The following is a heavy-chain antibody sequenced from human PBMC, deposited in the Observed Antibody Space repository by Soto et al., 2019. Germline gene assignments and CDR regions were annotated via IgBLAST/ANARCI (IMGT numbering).Heavy chain of an antibody. CDR1: GFTFDDYA. V-gene: IGHV3-9*01. Sequence: GGSLRLSCAASGFTFDDYAMHWVRQAPGKGLEWVSGISWNSGSIGYADSVKGRFTISRDNAKNSLYLQMNSLRAEDTALYYCAKDPYRLPAGWFDPWGQGTLVTVSS. CDR3: AKDPYRLPAGWFDP. D-gene: IGHD2-2*01. J-gene: IGHJ5*02. CDR2: ISWNSGSI.